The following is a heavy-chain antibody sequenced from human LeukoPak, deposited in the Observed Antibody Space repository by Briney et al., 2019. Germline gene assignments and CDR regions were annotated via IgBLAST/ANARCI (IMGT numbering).Heavy chain of an antibody. Sequence: PSQTLSLTCTVSGGSISSGSYYWSWIRQPAGKGLEWIGRIYTSGSTNYNPSLKSRVTISVDTSKNQFSLKLSSVTAADTAVYYCARGNYCDSSGYYLPTPDYWGQGTLVTVSS. CDR3: ARGNYCDSSGYYLPTPDY. V-gene: IGHV4-61*02. CDR2: IYTSGST. D-gene: IGHD3-22*01. CDR1: GGSISSGSYY. J-gene: IGHJ4*02.